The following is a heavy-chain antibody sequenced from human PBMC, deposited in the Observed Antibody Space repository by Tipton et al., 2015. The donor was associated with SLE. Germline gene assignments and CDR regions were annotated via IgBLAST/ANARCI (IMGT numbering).Heavy chain of an antibody. CDR3: ATPGGEGNY. CDR1: GESFSGYY. J-gene: IGHJ4*02. CDR2: INHSGST. V-gene: IGHV4-34*01. D-gene: IGHD2-8*02. Sequence: TLSLTCAVYGESFSGYYWSWIRQPPGKGLEWIGEINHSGSTNYNPSLKSRVTISVDTSKNQFSLKLSSVTAADTAVYYCATPGGEGNYWGQGTLVTVSS.